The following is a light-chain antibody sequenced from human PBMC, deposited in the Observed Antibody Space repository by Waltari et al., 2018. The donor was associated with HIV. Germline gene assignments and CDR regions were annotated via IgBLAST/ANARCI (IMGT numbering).Light chain of an antibody. CDR3: QQLNNYPLT. J-gene: IGKJ4*01. CDR1: HDIGSY. Sequence: DIQLTQSPSFLSASVGDRVTITCRASHDIGSYLGWYQQKPGKAPKLLIFGASTLQSGVPPSFSGSGSGTEFTLTISSLQPEDFATYYCQQLNNYPLTFGGGTTVEIK. V-gene: IGKV1-9*01. CDR2: GAS.